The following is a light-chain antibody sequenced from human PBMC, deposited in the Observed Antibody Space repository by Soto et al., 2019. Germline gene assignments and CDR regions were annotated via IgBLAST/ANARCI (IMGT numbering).Light chain of an antibody. Sequence: EIVMTQSPATLSVSPGERATLSCRASQSVSSNLAWYQQKPGQAPRLLLYGTSTRATGIPARFSGSGSGTEFTLTISSMQSEDFAVYYCQQYNNWPPPLTFGGGTKVEIK. CDR2: GTS. J-gene: IGKJ4*01. CDR3: QQYNNWPPPLT. V-gene: IGKV3-15*01. CDR1: QSVSSN.